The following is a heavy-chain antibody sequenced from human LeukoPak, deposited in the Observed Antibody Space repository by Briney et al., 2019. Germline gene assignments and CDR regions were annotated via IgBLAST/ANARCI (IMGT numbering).Heavy chain of an antibody. V-gene: IGHV4-39*07. Sequence: SETLSLTCTVSGGSISSSSYYWGWIRQPPGKGLEWIGSIYYSGSTYYNPSLKSRVTISVDTSKNQFSLKLSSVTAADTAVYYCASGGYCSSTSCPANDYWGQGTLVTVSS. J-gene: IGHJ4*02. CDR1: GGSISSSSYY. CDR3: ASGGYCSSTSCPANDY. D-gene: IGHD2-2*01. CDR2: IYYSGST.